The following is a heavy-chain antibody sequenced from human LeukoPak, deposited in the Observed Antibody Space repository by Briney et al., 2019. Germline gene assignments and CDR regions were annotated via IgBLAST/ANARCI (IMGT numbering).Heavy chain of an antibody. CDR2: IDYTGNT. CDR1: GGSISSYY. J-gene: IGHJ4*02. D-gene: IGHD5-18*01. Sequence: SETLSLTCTVSGGSISSYYWSWIRQPPGKGLEWIGYIDYTGNTKYNPSLTSRATISVDTSKNQFSLNLSSVTAADTAVYYCARDWGYSYGSPFDNWGQGTLVTVS. CDR3: ARDWGYSYGSPFDN. V-gene: IGHV4-59*01.